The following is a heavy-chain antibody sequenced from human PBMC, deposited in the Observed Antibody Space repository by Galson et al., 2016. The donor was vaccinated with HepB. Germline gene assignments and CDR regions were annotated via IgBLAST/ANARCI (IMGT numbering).Heavy chain of an antibody. CDR2: ISPSGGST. V-gene: IGHV3-23*01. D-gene: IGHD6-13*01. J-gene: IGHJ4*02. CDR3: AKALRGTAAGIPDFDY. Sequence: SLRLSCAASGFAFSTFGMHWVRQAPGKGLEWVSAISPSGGSTYYTDSVKGRFAISRDNSKNTLYLQMSSLRAEDTALYYCAKALRGTAAGIPDFDYWGQGTLVTVSS. CDR1: GFAFSTFG.